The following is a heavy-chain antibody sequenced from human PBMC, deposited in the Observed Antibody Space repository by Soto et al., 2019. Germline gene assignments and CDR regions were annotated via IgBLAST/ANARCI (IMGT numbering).Heavy chain of an antibody. D-gene: IGHD3-22*01. Sequence: ASVKVSCKASGGTFSSYAISWVRQAPGQGLEWMGGIIPIFGTANYAQKFQGRVTITADESTSTAYMELSSLRSEDTAVYYCARDSYYYDSSGYYSRIYYYYGMDVWGQGTTVTVS. CDR1: GGTFSSYA. V-gene: IGHV1-69*13. CDR2: IIPIFGTA. J-gene: IGHJ6*02. CDR3: ARDSYYYDSSGYYSRIYYYYGMDV.